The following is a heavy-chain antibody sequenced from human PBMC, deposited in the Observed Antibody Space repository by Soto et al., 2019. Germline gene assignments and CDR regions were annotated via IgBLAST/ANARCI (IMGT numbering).Heavy chain of an antibody. CDR2: IYYSGST. CDR3: ARVQLFAFDI. J-gene: IGHJ3*02. CDR1: GGTIISSDDY. V-gene: IGHV4-30-4*01. Sequence: SEPLSLTCTVSGGTIISSDDYWCWIRQPPGKGLEWIGYIYYSGSTYYNASLKSRVTISVDTSKNQFSLKLSSVTAADTAVYYCARVQLFAFDIWGQGTMVTVS. D-gene: IGHD4-4*01.